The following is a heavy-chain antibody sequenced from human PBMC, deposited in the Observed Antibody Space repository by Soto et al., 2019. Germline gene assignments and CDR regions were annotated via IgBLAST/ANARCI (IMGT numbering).Heavy chain of an antibody. D-gene: IGHD3-9*01. CDR1: GFTFSDYY. CDR3: ARDADILTGSDAFDI. CDR2: ISSSNSYT. Sequence: VQLVESGGGLVKPGGSLRLSCAASGFTFSDYYMSWIRQAPGKGLEWVSYISSSNSYTNYADSVKGRFTISRDNAKNSLYLQMNSLRAEDTAVYYCARDADILTGSDAFDIWGQGTTVTVSS. J-gene: IGHJ3*02. V-gene: IGHV3-11*05.